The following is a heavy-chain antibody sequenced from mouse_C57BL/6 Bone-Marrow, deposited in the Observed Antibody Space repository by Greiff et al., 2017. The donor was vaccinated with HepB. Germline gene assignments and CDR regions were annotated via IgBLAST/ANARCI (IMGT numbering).Heavy chain of an antibody. D-gene: IGHD2-2*01. Sequence: QVQLQQPGAELVRPGTSVKLSCKASGYTFTSYWMHWVKQRPGQGLEWIGVIDPSDSYTNYNQKFKGKATLTVDTSSSTAYMQLSSLTSEDSAVYYCARTVTTDWGQGTLVTVSA. V-gene: IGHV1-59*01. CDR3: ARTVTTD. J-gene: IGHJ3*01. CDR1: GYTFTSYW. CDR2: IDPSDSYT.